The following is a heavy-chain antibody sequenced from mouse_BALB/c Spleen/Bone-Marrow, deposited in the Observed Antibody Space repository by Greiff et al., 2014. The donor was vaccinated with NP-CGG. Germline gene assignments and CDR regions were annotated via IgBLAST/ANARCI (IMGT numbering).Heavy chain of an antibody. V-gene: IGHV1-4*01. CDR1: GYTFTSYT. CDR3: AYGNYGYAMDY. J-gene: IGHJ4*01. D-gene: IGHD2-10*02. CDR2: INPSSGYT. Sequence: QVQLQQPGAELARPGASVKMSCKASGYTFTSYTMHWVKQRPGQGLEWIGYINPSSGYTNYNQKFKDKATLTADKSSSTAYMQLSSLTSEDSAVYDCAYGNYGYAMDYGGQGTSVTVSP.